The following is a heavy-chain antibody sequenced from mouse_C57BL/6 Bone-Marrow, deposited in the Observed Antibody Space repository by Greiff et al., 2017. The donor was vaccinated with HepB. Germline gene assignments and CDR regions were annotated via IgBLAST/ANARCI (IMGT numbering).Heavy chain of an antibody. D-gene: IGHD1-1*01. J-gene: IGHJ2*01. CDR2: ISSGGSYT. CDR1: GFTFSSYG. V-gene: IGHV5-6*02. Sequence: DVKLQESGGDLVKPGGSLKLSCAASGFTFSSYGMSWVRQTPDKRLEWVATISSGGSYTYYPDSVKGRFTISRDNAKNTLYLQMSSLKSEDTAMYYCARGDYYGSRSFDYWGQGTTLTVSS. CDR3: ARGDYYGSRSFDY.